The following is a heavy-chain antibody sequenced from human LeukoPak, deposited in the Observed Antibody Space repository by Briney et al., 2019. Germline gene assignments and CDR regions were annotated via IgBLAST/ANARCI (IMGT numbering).Heavy chain of an antibody. CDR3: ASPNSKYSSGWPDAFDI. D-gene: IGHD6-19*01. CDR2: IYSRGGT. J-gene: IGHJ3*02. Sequence: GGSLRLSCSASGFTVSSNFMSWVRQAPGKGLECVSVIYSRGGTYYADSVQGRFTISRDNSKNTLCLQMNSLRAEDTAVYYCASPNSKYSSGWPDAFDIWGQGTIVTVSS. V-gene: IGHV3-53*01. CDR1: GFTVSSNF.